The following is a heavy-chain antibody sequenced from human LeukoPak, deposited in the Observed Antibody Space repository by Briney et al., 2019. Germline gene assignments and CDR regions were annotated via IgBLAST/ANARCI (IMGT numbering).Heavy chain of an antibody. CDR1: GYTFNVYY. D-gene: IGHD3-16*01. CDR2: VIPSSGGT. J-gene: IGHJ4*02. CDR3: ARVGDLLPFDC. V-gene: IGHV1-2*02. Sequence: ASVKVSCKASGYTFNVYYIHWLRQAPGQGLEWMGWVIPSSGGTNYAQNFQDRVTMTRDTSISTAYMELSSLTYDDTAVYYCARVGDLLPFDCWGQGTLVTVSS.